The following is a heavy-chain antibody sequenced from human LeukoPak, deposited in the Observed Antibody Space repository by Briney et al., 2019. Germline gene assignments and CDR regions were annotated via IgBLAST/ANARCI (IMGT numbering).Heavy chain of an antibody. D-gene: IGHD5-12*01. V-gene: IGHV3-21*01. CDR3: ASQLVPNDAFDI. CDR2: ISSSSSYI. Sequence: GGSLRLSCAASGFTFSSYSMNWVRQAPGKGLEWVSSISSSSSYIYYADSVKGRFTISRDNAKNSLYLQMNSLRAEDAAVYYCASQLVPNDAFDIWGQGTMVTVSS. CDR1: GFTFSSYS. J-gene: IGHJ3*02.